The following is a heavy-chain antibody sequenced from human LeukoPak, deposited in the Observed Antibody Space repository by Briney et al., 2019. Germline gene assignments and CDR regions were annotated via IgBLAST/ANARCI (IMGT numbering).Heavy chain of an antibody. CDR2: IKQDGSEK. D-gene: IGHD3-22*01. CDR1: GFTFSNYW. V-gene: IGHV3-7*01. Sequence: PGGSLRLSCAASGFTFSNYWMSWVRQAPGKGLEWVANIKQDGSEKYYVDSVKGRFTISRDNAKNSLYLQMNSLRAEDTAVYYCARDTYYYDSAFDYWGQGTLVTVSS. CDR3: ARDTYYYDSAFDY. J-gene: IGHJ4*02.